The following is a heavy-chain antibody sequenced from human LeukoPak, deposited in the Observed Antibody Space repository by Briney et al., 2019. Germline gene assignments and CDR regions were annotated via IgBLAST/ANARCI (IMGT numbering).Heavy chain of an antibody. D-gene: IGHD6-6*01. CDR1: GFVFSDYE. V-gene: IGHV3-48*03. CDR3: ARVEGYSSSDYMDV. J-gene: IGHJ6*03. CDR2: ISGSGNTI. Sequence: PGGSLILSCEASGFVFSDYEMNWIRQAPGEGLEYISYISGSGNTIYYADSVRGRFTSSRDNAKNSLYLQMNSLRVGDTATYYCARVEGYSSSDYMDVWGKGITVTVSS.